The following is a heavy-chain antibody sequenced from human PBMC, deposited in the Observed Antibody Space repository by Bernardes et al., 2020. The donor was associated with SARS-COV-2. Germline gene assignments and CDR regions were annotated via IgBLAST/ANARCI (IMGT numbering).Heavy chain of an antibody. CDR1: GFTFNSYA. J-gene: IGHJ4*02. CDR2: VSGSGGST. Sequence: GGSLRLSCAASGFTFNSYAMSWVRQAPGKGLEWVSAVSGSGGSTYYADSVKGRFTISRDNSKNTLYLQMNSLTAEDTAVYYCAKDGRPGYSSGWYYFDYWGQGTLVTVSS. V-gene: IGHV3-23*01. D-gene: IGHD6-19*01. CDR3: AKDGRPGYSSGWYYFDY.